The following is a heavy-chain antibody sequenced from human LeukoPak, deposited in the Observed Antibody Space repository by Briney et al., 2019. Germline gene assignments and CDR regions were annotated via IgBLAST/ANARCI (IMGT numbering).Heavy chain of an antibody. CDR1: GYTFTGYY. V-gene: IGHV1-2*02. J-gene: IGHJ6*03. CDR3: ARGSHCSSTSCYYYYYMDV. D-gene: IGHD2-2*01. Sequence: ASVKVSCKASGYTFTGYYMHWVRQAPGQGLEWMGWINPNSGGINYAQKFQGRVTMTRDTSISTAYMELSSLRSEDTAVYYCARGSHCSSTSCYYYYYMDVWGKGTTVTVSS. CDR2: INPNSGGI.